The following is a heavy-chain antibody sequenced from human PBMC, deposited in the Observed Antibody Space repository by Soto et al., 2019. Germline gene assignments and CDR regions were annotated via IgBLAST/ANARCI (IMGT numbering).Heavy chain of an antibody. CDR2: IIPMFGSA. CDR3: TRGSSKEMATMHYFDF. Sequence: QVQLVQSGADVQRPGSSVKVSCKVSGGIFNSYAISWVRQAPGQGLEWMGAIIPMFGSATYAQKFQGRATITADESTSTVYMELSSLGSEGTAMYYCTRGSSKEMATMHYFDFWGQGTLVTVSS. D-gene: IGHD5-12*01. V-gene: IGHV1-69*01. J-gene: IGHJ4*02. CDR1: GGIFNSYA.